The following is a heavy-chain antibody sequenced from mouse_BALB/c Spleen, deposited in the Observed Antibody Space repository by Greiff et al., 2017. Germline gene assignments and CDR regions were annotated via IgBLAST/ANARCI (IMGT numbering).Heavy chain of an antibody. CDR2: ISSGSSTI. J-gene: IGHJ4*01. CDR1: GFTFSSFG. CDR3: ARRGTTGAMDY. D-gene: IGHD1-1*01. Sequence: EVMLVESGGGLVQPGGSRKLSCAASGFTFSSFGMHWVRQAPEKGLEWVAYISSGSSTIYYADTVKGRFTISRDNPKNTLFLQMTSLRSEDTAMYYCARRGTTGAMDYWGQGTSVTVSS. V-gene: IGHV5-17*02.